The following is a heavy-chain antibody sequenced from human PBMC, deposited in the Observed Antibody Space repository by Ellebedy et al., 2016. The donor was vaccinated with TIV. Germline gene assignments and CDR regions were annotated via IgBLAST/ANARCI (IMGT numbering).Heavy chain of an antibody. J-gene: IGHJ3*02. V-gene: IGHV3-23*01. Sequence: GESLKISCEASGFTFSSYVVSWLRQAPGKGLEWVSVFGGRSTTTYYADSVKGRFTISRDNSKNTLFLQMNSLRGDDTARYYCAKISPTHRGAFDIWGQGTMVTVSS. CDR3: AKISPTHRGAFDI. CDR2: FGGRSTTT. D-gene: IGHD3-3*02. CDR1: GFTFSSYV.